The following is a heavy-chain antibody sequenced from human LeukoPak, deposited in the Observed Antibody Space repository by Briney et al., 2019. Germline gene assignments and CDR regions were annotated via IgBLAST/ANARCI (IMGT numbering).Heavy chain of an antibody. CDR1: GFTFSSYA. CDR3: ARDQPGTYTLSST. V-gene: IGHV3-30-3*01. CDR2: LSYDGSNK. Sequence: QPGRSLRLSCAASGFTFSSYAMYWVRQAPGKGLEWVAVLSYDGSNKYYADSVKGRFTISRDNSKNTLYLQMNSLRTDDTAVYYCARDQPGTYTLSSTWGQGTLVTVSS. D-gene: IGHD6-19*01. J-gene: IGHJ5*02.